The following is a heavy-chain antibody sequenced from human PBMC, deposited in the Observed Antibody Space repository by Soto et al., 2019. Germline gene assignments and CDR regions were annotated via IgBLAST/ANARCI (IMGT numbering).Heavy chain of an antibody. Sequence: GSLRLSCAASGFTFSSYGMHWVRQAPGKGLEWVAVIWYDGSNKYYADSVKGRFTISRDNSKNTLYLQMNSLRAEDTAVYYCXRDNDGFYYYGMDVWGQGTTVTVSS. J-gene: IGHJ6*02. CDR2: IWYDGSNK. D-gene: IGHD1-1*01. CDR1: GFTFSSYG. V-gene: IGHV3-33*01. CDR3: XRDNDGFYYYGMDV.